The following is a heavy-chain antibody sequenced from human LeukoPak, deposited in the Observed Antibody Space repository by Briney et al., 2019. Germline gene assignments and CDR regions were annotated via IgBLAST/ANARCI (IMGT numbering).Heavy chain of an antibody. V-gene: IGHV3-73*01. J-gene: IGHJ4*02. CDR2: IRSKANNYAK. Sequence: GGSLRLSCAASGFIFSDSAMHWVRQASGKGLEWVGRIRSKANNYAKTYAASVKGRFTISRDDSKNTAYLQINSLKIEDAAVYYCTRPCAGDCTDNYWGQGTLVTVSS. D-gene: IGHD2-21*02. CDR3: TRPCAGDCTDNY. CDR1: GFIFSDSA.